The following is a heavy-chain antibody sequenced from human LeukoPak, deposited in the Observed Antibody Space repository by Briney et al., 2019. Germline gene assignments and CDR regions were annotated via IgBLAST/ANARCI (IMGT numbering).Heavy chain of an antibody. D-gene: IGHD3-22*01. V-gene: IGHV3-21*01. CDR2: ISSSSSYI. Sequence: NPGGSLRLSCAASGFTFSSYSMNWVRQAPGKGLEWVSSISSSSSYIYYADSVKGRFTISRDNAKNSLYLQMNSLRAEDTAVYYCARGGGNYYDSSGQDLDYWGQGTLVTVSS. CDR1: GFTFSSYS. CDR3: ARGGGNYYDSSGQDLDY. J-gene: IGHJ4*02.